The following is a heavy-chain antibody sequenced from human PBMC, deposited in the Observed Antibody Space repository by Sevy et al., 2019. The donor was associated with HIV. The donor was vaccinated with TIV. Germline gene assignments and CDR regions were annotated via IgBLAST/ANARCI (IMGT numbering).Heavy chain of an antibody. D-gene: IGHD3-10*01. V-gene: IGHV2-5*02. Sequence: SGPTLVNPTQTLTLTCTFSGFSLSTSGVGVGWIRQPPGKALEWLALIYWDDDKRYSPSLKSRLTITKDTFKNQVVLTMTNMDPVDTATYYCAHSRPPSYYYGSGSYFGNWFDPWGQGTLVTVSS. J-gene: IGHJ5*02. CDR2: IYWDDDK. CDR3: AHSRPPSYYYGSGSYFGNWFDP. CDR1: GFSLSTSGVG.